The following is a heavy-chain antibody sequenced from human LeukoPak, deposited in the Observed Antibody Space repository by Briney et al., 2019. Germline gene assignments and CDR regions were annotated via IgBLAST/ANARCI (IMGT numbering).Heavy chain of an antibody. CDR1: GYTFTSYF. CDR2: INPNSGGT. V-gene: IGHV1-2*02. D-gene: IGHD6-19*01. J-gene: IGHJ4*02. CDR3: ATSSGWKSNIDY. Sequence: ASVKVSCKASGYTFTSYFMYWMRQALGQGLEWMGWINPNSGGTNYAQKFQGRVTMTRDTSISTAYMELSRLRSDDTAVFYCATSSGWKSNIDYWGQGTLVTVSS.